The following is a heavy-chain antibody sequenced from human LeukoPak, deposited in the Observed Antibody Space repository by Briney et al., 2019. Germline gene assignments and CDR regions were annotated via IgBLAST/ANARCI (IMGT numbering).Heavy chain of an antibody. V-gene: IGHV3-74*01. CDR2: INTDGSTT. CDR3: AIGARIEAAPSPIDY. J-gene: IGHJ4*02. CDR1: GFTFSSYW. D-gene: IGHD6-13*01. Sequence: PGGSLRLSCAASGFTFSSYWMHWVRQAPGKGLVWVSRINTDGSTTSYADSVKGRFTISRDNAKNTLYLQMNSLRAEDTAVYYCAIGARIEAAPSPIDYWGQGTLVPVSS.